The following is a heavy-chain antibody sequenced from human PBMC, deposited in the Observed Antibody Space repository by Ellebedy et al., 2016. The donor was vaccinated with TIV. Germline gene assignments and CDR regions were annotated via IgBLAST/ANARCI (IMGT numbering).Heavy chain of an antibody. D-gene: IGHD6-13*01. CDR2: INPNSGGT. V-gene: IGHV1-2*04. J-gene: IGHJ4*02. CDR3: ARVPSGYSNMWPSFDY. CDR1: GYTFTDFY. Sequence: AASVKVSCKASGYTFTDFYIHWIRQAPGQGLEWMGWINPNSGGTNYAQNFQGWVTMTRYPSINTAYMELSRLRSDATAVYYCARVPSGYSNMWPSFDYWGQGSLVTVSS.